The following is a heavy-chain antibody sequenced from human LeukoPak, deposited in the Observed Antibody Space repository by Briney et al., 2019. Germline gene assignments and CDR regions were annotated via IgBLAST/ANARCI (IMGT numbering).Heavy chain of an antibody. CDR1: GFTFSSYA. J-gene: IGHJ3*02. CDR3: AKRAITMVRGVIGAFDI. D-gene: IGHD3-10*01. Sequence: PGGSLRLSCAASGFTFSSYAMSLVRQAPGKVLDLVSAISASGGSTYYADSVKGRFTISRDNSKNTLYLQMNSLRAEDTAVYYCAKRAITMVRGVIGAFDIWGQGTMVTVSS. V-gene: IGHV3-23*01. CDR2: ISASGGST.